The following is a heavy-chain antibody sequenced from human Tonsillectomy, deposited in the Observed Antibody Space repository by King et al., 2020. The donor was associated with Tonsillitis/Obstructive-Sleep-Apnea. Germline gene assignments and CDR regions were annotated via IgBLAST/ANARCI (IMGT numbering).Heavy chain of an antibody. Sequence: VQLVESGGGLVKPGGSLRLSCAASGFTFSSYSMNWVRQAPGKGLEWVSSISSSTSYIYYADSVKGRFTISRDNAKNSLYLQMNSLRAEDTALYYCARAGYSSDRAPRRPFDYWGQGPLVTVSS. D-gene: IGHD6-19*01. CDR1: GFTFSSYS. CDR2: ISSSTSYI. CDR3: ARAGYSSDRAPRRPFDY. V-gene: IGHV3-21*01. J-gene: IGHJ4*02.